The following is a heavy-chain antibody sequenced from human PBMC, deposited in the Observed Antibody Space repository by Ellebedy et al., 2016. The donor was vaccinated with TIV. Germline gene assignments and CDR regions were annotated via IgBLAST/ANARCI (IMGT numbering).Heavy chain of an antibody. V-gene: IGHV3-15*01. CDR2: ILTTTGGETT. CDR1: GFTFSNSY. J-gene: IGHJ5*02. D-gene: IGHD3-10*01. Sequence: PGGSLRLSCAASGFTFSNSYMSWVRQAPGQGLEWVGRILTTTGGETTDYASPMKGRFTISRDDSENRLYLQMNGLKIEDTAVYYCSTYGSGSLMSWGQGTLVTVSS. CDR3: STYGSGSLMS.